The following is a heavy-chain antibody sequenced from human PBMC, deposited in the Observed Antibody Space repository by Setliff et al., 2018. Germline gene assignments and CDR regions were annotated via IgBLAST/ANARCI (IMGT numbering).Heavy chain of an antibody. CDR2: INAGNGDT. J-gene: IGHJ6*03. CDR3: ARGRPTANPYYYYYMDV. D-gene: IGHD4-4*01. Sequence: GASVKVSCKASRYTFTSYGVHWVRQAPGQRLEWMGWINAGNGDTKYSQDFQGRVTITRDTSASTAYMDLSSLRSDDMAVYYCARGRPTANPYYYYYMDVWGKGTTVTVSS. CDR1: RYTFTSYG. V-gene: IGHV1-3*03.